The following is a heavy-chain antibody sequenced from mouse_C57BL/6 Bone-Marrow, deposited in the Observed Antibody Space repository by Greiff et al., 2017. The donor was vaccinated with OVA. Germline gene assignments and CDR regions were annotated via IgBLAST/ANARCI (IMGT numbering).Heavy chain of an antibody. Sequence: VQLQQSGPELVKPGASVKISCTASGYSFTGYYMPWVKQSSEKSLEWIGEINPSTGGTSYNQKFKGKATLTVDKSSSTDYMQLKSLTSEDSAVYYCARLGRPGFAYWGQGTLVTVSA. J-gene: IGHJ3*01. D-gene: IGHD4-1*01. CDR3: ARLGRPGFAY. V-gene: IGHV1-43*01. CDR2: INPSTGGT. CDR1: GYSFTGYY.